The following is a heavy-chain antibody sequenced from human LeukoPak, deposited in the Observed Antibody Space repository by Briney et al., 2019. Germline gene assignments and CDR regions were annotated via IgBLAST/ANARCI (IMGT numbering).Heavy chain of an antibody. CDR1: GFTFSIFE. CDR3: ARAGYCSGGSCYGSDY. Sequence: GGSLRLSCTVSGFTFSIFEMNWVRQAPGKGLEWVAYITNSGSTIDYADSVKGRFTISRDNARNSLYLQMDSLRAEDTAVYYCARAGYCSGGSCYGSDYWGQGTLVSVSS. CDR2: ITNSGSTI. V-gene: IGHV3-48*03. D-gene: IGHD2-15*01. J-gene: IGHJ4*02.